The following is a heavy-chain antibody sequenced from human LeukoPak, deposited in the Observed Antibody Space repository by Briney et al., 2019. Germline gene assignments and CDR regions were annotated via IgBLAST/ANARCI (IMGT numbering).Heavy chain of an antibody. V-gene: IGHV3-23*01. CDR2: IRDSGSST. Sequence: PGGSLRLSCAASGFTFSSYAMSWVRQAPGKGLEWVSAIRDSGSSTHYADSVKGRFTTSRDNSKNTLFLQMNSLRAEDTAVYYCARDSIVVVPAAYYYYGMDVWGQGTTVTVSS. J-gene: IGHJ6*02. D-gene: IGHD2-2*01. CDR3: ARDSIVVVPAAYYYYGMDV. CDR1: GFTFSSYA.